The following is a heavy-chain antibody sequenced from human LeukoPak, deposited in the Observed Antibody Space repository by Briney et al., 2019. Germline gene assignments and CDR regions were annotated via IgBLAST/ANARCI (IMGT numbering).Heavy chain of an antibody. Sequence: ASVKVSCKASGYTFTGYYMHWVRQAPGQGLEWMGWINLNSGGTNYAPKFQGRVTMTRDTSISTAYMELSRLRSDDTAVYYCAVDYDFWSGYYFWGQGTLVTVSS. CDR3: AVDYDFWSGYYF. CDR2: INLNSGGT. D-gene: IGHD3-3*01. V-gene: IGHV1-2*02. CDR1: GYTFTGYY. J-gene: IGHJ4*02.